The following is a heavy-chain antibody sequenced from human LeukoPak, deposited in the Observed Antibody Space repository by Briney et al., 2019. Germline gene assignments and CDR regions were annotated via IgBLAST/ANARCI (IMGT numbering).Heavy chain of an antibody. CDR2: INTDGSST. CDR3: ARDVTIVRGSTPYYFDY. J-gene: IGHJ4*02. D-gene: IGHD2-8*01. Sequence: PGGSLRLSCAASGFTFSSYWMHWVRQAPGKGLVWVSRINTDGSSTSYADSVKGRFTISRDNAKNTLYLQMNSLRAEDTAVYYCARDVTIVRGSTPYYFDYWGQGTLVTVSS. V-gene: IGHV3-74*01. CDR1: GFTFSSYW.